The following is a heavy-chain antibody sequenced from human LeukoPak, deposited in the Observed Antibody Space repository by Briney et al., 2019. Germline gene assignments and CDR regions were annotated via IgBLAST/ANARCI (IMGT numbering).Heavy chain of an antibody. D-gene: IGHD3-22*01. CDR2: ISGGGST. CDR1: GFTVSDNY. V-gene: IGHV3-53*01. Sequence: GGSLSLSCAASGFTVSDNYTSWVRQAPGKGLEWVSAISGGGSTYYADSVKGRFIISRDNSKNTVYLQLNSLRAEDTAVYYCARGGDTIGSIRSPFDIWGQGTMVTVSS. CDR3: ARGGDTIGSIRSPFDI. J-gene: IGHJ3*02.